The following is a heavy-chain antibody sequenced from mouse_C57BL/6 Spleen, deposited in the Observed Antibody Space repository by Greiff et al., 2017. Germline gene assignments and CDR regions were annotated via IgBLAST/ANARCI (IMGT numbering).Heavy chain of an antibody. Sequence: VQGVESGAELARPGASVKLSCKASGYTFTSYGISWVKQRTGQGLEWIGEIYPRSGNTYYNEKFKGKATLTADKSSSTAYRELRSLTSEDSAVYFCARSGDYGSSYVDYWYFDVWGTGTTVTVSS. V-gene: IGHV1-81*01. CDR1: GYTFTSYG. J-gene: IGHJ1*03. CDR3: ARSGDYGSSYVDYWYFDV. CDR2: IYPRSGNT. D-gene: IGHD1-1*01.